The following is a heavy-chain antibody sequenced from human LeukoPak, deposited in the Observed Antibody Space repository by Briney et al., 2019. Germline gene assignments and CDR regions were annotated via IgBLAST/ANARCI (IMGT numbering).Heavy chain of an antibody. CDR3: AREGDIVVVPAAIDY. Sequence: GALRLSCAASGFTFSDYYMSWIRQAPGKGLEWVSYINSSGSTIYYADSVKGRFTISRDNAKNSLYLQMNSLRAEDTAVYYCAREGDIVVVPAAIDYWGQGTLVTVSS. V-gene: IGHV3-11*01. J-gene: IGHJ4*02. CDR2: INSSGSTI. CDR1: GFTFSDYY. D-gene: IGHD2-2*01.